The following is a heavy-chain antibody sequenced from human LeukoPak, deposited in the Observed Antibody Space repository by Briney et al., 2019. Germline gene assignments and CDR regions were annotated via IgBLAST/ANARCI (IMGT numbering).Heavy chain of an antibody. J-gene: IGHJ4*02. CDR3: ARCDFWSGVDY. CDR2: IKQDGSER. Sequence: HPGGSLRPSCSASGFTFSNYPMHWVRQAPGKGLEWVANIKQDGSERYYVDSVKGRFTISRVNAKNSLYLQMNSLRVEDTAVYYCARCDFWSGVDYWGQGILVTVSS. CDR1: GFTFSNYP. V-gene: IGHV3-7*01. D-gene: IGHD3-3*01.